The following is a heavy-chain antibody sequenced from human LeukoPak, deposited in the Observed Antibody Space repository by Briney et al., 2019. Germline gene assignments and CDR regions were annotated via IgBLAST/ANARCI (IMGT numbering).Heavy chain of an antibody. J-gene: IGHJ6*02. Sequence: GASVKVSCKASGYTFTGYCMHWVRQAPGQGLEWMGWINPNSGGTNYAQKFQGWVTMTRDTSISTAYMELSRLRSDDTAVYYCARDLIDFWSGYYTTGSYGMDVWGQGTTVTVSS. V-gene: IGHV1-2*04. D-gene: IGHD3-3*01. CDR3: ARDLIDFWSGYYTTGSYGMDV. CDR2: INPNSGGT. CDR1: GYTFTGYC.